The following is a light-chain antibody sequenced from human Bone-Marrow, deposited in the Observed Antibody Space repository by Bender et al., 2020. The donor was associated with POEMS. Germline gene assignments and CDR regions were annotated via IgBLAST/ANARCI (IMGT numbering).Light chain of an antibody. J-gene: IGLJ1*01. V-gene: IGLV2-14*03. Sequence: QSALTQPASVSGSPGQSLTMSCSGTSSDIGGYNFVSWYQHHPGRAPKLIIYDVSMRPSGVSNRFSGSKSGNTASLTISGLQAEDEADYYCSSYTSSSTYVFGTGTKVTVL. CDR3: SSYTSSSTYV. CDR2: DVS. CDR1: SSDIGGYNF.